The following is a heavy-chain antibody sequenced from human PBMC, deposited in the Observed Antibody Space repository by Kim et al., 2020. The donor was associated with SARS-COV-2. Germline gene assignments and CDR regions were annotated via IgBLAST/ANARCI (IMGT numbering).Heavy chain of an antibody. J-gene: IGHJ6*02. CDR1: GFTFSSYA. CDR3: ARDLGYSSSWYGMDV. D-gene: IGHD6-13*01. CDR2: ISYDGSNK. V-gene: IGHV3-30*04. Sequence: GGSLRLSCAASGFTFSSYAMHWVRQAPGKGLEWVAVISYDGSNKYYADSVKGRFTISRDNSKNTLYLQMNSLRAEDTAVYYCARDLGYSSSWYGMDVWGQGTTVTVSS.